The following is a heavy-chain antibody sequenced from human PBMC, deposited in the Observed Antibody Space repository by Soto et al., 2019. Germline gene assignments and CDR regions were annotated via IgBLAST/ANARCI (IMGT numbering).Heavy chain of an antibody. V-gene: IGHV1-8*01. D-gene: IGHD4-17*01. Sequence: QVQLVQSGAEVKKPGASVKVSCKASGYTFTSYDINWVRQATGQGLEWMGWMNPNSGNTGYAQKFTGRVXXTXNXXISTAYMELSSLRSEDTAGYYCAREGYYGAPSFDLWGRGTLVTVSS. J-gene: IGHJ2*01. CDR3: AREGYYGAPSFDL. CDR1: GYTFTSYD. CDR2: MNPNSGNT.